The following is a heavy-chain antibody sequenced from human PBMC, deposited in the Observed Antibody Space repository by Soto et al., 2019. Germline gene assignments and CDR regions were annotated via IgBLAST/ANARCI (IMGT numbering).Heavy chain of an antibody. Sequence: VQLVESGGGVVQPGRSLRLSCAASGYTFSDSAMHWVRQASGKGLEWVGRIRSKANGYATVYAASVKGRFTISRDDSKNTAYLQMNSLKTEDTAVYYCARLWSEREPNFDSWGQGTLVSVSS. CDR1: GYTFSDSA. CDR3: ARLWSEREPNFDS. V-gene: IGHV3-73*01. CDR2: IRSKANGYAT. D-gene: IGHD1-26*01. J-gene: IGHJ4*02.